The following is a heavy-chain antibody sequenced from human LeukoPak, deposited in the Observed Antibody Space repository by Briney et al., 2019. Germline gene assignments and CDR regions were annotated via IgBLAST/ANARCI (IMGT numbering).Heavy chain of an antibody. CDR1: GFTFSSYG. V-gene: IGHV3-33*03. J-gene: IGHJ3*02. D-gene: IGHD1-26*01. CDR3: AKDTGQWELLSDAFDM. Sequence: PGGSLRLSCAASGFTFSSYGMHWVRQAPGKGLEWVAVIWYDGSNKYYADSVKGRFTISRDNAKNSLYLQMNSLRAEDTALYYCAKDTGQWELLSDAFDMWGQGTMVTVSS. CDR2: IWYDGSNK.